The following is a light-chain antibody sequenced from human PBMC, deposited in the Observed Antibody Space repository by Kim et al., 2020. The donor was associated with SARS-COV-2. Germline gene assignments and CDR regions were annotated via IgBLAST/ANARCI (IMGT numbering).Light chain of an antibody. V-gene: IGLV4-69*01. Sequence: ASVKLTCTMGSGHCSYAIAWHQQQPEKGPRFLMKFNSDGSHNKGDGIPDRFSCSRSGAERYLTISSLQSEDEADYYCQTWDSGNWVFGGGTQLTVL. J-gene: IGLJ3*02. CDR3: QTWDSGNWV. CDR2: FNSDGSH. CDR1: SGHCSYA.